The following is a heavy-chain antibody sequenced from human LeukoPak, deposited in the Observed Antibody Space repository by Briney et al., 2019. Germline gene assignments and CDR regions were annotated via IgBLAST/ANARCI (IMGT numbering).Heavy chain of an antibody. CDR3: ARGQYYGPGSLLGSWLDL. CDR1: GYTFTNNG. Sequence: ASVKVSCKASGYTFTNNGINWVRQAPGQGLEWVGWITPYNGDTKNAQKFQGRVTMTADTSTGTAYMELRSLRSDDTAVYYCARGQYYGPGSLLGSWLDLWGQGTLVTVSS. D-gene: IGHD3-10*01. J-gene: IGHJ5*02. V-gene: IGHV1-18*01. CDR2: ITPYNGDT.